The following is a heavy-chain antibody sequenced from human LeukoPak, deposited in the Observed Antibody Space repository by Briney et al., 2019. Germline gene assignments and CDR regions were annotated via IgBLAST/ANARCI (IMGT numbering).Heavy chain of an antibody. CDR1: GGSIISYW. Sequence: SETLSLTCAVSGGSIISYWWSWIRQPPGKGLEWIGYIYYSGSTNYNPSLKSRVTISVDTSKNQFSLKLSSVTAADTAVYYCAGAPLGGMTTVTAIDYWGQGTLVTVSS. J-gene: IGHJ4*02. D-gene: IGHD4-17*01. CDR3: AGAPLGGMTTVTAIDY. CDR2: IYYSGST. V-gene: IGHV4-59*08.